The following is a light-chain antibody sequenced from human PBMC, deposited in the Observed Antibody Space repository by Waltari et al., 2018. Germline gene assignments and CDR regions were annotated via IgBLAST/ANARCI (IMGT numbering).Light chain of an antibody. CDR1: QSVTSY. Sequence: EIVLTQSPATLSLSPGERATLSCRASQSVTSYLAWYQQKPGQAPRLLISDASNRATGIPARFSGSGSGTDFTLTISSLEPEDFAVYYCQQRTNWPRTFGQGTKVETK. CDR2: DAS. CDR3: QQRTNWPRT. V-gene: IGKV3-11*01. J-gene: IGKJ1*01.